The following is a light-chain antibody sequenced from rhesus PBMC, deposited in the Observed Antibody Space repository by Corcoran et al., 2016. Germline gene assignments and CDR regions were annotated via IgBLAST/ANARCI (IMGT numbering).Light chain of an antibody. CDR2: KAS. CDR3: QQYDSRPWT. V-gene: IGKV1-22*01. J-gene: IGKJ1*01. CDR1: QGISSW. Sequence: DIQMTQSPSSLSASVGDTVTITCRASQGISSWLAWYQQKPGKALKLLIYKASSLQSGVPSRFRGSRSGTDFTLTISSLQSEDFATYCCQQYDSRPWTFGPGTKVDIK.